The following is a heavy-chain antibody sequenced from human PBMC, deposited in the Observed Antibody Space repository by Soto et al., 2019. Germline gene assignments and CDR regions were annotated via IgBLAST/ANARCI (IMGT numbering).Heavy chain of an antibody. J-gene: IGHJ4*02. Sequence: GGSLRLSCAASGFTFSEYYMFWIRQAPGKGLEWVSFIGETGTTIKYADSVRGRFTISRDNAKNSLYLQMTSLRVEDTAVYYCARDAPLVRGAGDFDYWGRGTLVTVSS. CDR1: GFTFSEYY. CDR3: ARDAPLVRGAGDFDY. V-gene: IGHV3-11*01. CDR2: IGETGTTI. D-gene: IGHD3-10*01.